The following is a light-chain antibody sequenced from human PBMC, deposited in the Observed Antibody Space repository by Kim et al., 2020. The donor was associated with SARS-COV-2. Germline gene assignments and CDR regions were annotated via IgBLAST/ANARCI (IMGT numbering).Light chain of an antibody. Sequence: SYELTQPPSVSVSPGQTASITCCADKFGNQYACWYQQKPGQSPVLVIYQDSKRPSGIPERFSGSNSGNTATLTISRTQAMDEANYYCQAWDSSTDVVFGGGTKLTVL. J-gene: IGLJ2*01. CDR2: QDS. V-gene: IGLV3-1*01. CDR3: QAWDSSTDVV. CDR1: KFGNQY.